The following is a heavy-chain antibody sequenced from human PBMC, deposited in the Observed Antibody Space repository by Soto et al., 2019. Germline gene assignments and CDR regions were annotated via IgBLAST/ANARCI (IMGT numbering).Heavy chain of an antibody. CDR3: AGRYGDCFDF. CDR1: GGSISSYY. V-gene: IGHV4-59*08. CDR2: IYYSGST. J-gene: IGHJ4*02. D-gene: IGHD4-17*01. Sequence: SDTLSLTCTVSGGSISSYYWSWIRQPPGKGLEWIGYIYYSGSTNYNPSLKSRVTISVDTSKNQFSLKLSSVTAADTALYYCAGRYGDCFDFWGQGTLVTVSS.